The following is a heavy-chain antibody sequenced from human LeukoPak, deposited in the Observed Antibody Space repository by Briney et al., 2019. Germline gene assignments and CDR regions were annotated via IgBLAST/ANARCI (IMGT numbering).Heavy chain of an antibody. J-gene: IGHJ6*02. CDR1: GFIFSSYW. V-gene: IGHV3-7*03. CDR2: IKQDGSDI. Sequence: GGSLRLSCAASGFIFSSYWMSWVRQAPGKGLEWVANIKQDGSDIYYVDSVKGRFTISRDNAKSSLYLQMNSLRAEDTAVYYCARWETFYYDSSGRNAEEVQWGLDVWGQGTTVTVSS. D-gene: IGHD3-22*01. CDR3: ARWETFYYDSSGRNAEEVQWGLDV.